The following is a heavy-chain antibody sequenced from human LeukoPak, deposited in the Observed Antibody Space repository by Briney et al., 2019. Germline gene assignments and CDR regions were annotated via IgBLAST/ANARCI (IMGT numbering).Heavy chain of an antibody. CDR2: ITAGNTK. CDR1: GFTFSDYY. Sequence: GGSLRLSCVGSGFTFSDYYMIWIRQAPGKGLEWISYITAGNTKAYADSVKGRFTVTRDNAEHSLFLQMNSLRAEDTAAYYCARDVRGDGLSTYNAFDICGRGTLFTASS. J-gene: IGHJ3*02. V-gene: IGHV3-11*01. D-gene: IGHD5-24*01. CDR3: ARDVRGDGLSTYNAFDI.